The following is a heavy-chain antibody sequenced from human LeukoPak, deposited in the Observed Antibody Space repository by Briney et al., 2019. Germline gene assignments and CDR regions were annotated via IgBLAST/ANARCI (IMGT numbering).Heavy chain of an antibody. D-gene: IGHD2-21*02. CDR3: ARGPVRDDGLTGISYYFGLDV. CDR2: IHHRAGA. Sequence: SETLSLTCAVYGGSFTDYYWSWIRHLPGKGLEWIGEIHHRAGANYNPSLWVRVTISADTSKNQFSLHLTSVTAADTATFSCARGPVRDDGLTGISYYFGLDVWGHGTTVTVFS. V-gene: IGHV4-34*01. J-gene: IGHJ6*02. CDR1: GGSFTDYY.